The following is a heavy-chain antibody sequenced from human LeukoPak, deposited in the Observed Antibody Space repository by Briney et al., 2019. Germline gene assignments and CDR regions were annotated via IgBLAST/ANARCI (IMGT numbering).Heavy chain of an antibody. CDR1: GGSISSSSYY. CDR2: IYYSGST. V-gene: IGHV4-39*07. D-gene: IGHD2-8*02. CDR3: ARGLYWGQTFDY. Sequence: PSETLSLTCTVSGGSISSSSYYWGWIRQPPGKGLEWIGSIYYSGSTNYNPSLKSRVTISVDTSKNQFSLKLSSVTAADTAVYYCARGLYWGQTFDYWGQGTLVTVSS. J-gene: IGHJ4*02.